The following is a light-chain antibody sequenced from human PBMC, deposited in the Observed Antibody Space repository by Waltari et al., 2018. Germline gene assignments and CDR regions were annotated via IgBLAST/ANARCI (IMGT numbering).Light chain of an antibody. V-gene: IGLV3-1*01. J-gene: IGLJ3*02. CDR3: LTWDSSTAV. Sequence: SYELSQPPSVSVSPGQTATISCSGHELGDKFVCWLQQKPGQSPVLVIYQSRKRPSGVPDRFSGSKSGDTATLIISGTQAMDEADYFFLTWDSSTAVFGDGTKLTVL. CDR1: ELGDKF. CDR2: QSR.